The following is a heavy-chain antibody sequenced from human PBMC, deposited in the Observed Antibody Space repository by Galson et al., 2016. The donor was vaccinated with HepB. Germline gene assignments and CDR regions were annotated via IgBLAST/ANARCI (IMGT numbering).Heavy chain of an antibody. Sequence: PALVKPTQTLTLTCTFSGFSLSSGVSVGWIRQPPGKALEWLGLIYWDDRQRYSPSLKSSLTITKDTFKNQVVLTMTNVDPVDTATYYCAHGTPFRPGGWPTYFFDSWGQGTLVTVSS. CDR1: GFSLSSGVS. V-gene: IGHV2-5*02. CDR3: AHGTPFRPGGWPTYFFDS. D-gene: IGHD6-19*01. J-gene: IGHJ4*02. CDR2: IYWDDRQ.